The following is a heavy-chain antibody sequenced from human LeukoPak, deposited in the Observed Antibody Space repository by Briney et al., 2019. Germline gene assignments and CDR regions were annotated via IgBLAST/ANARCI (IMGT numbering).Heavy chain of an antibody. CDR3: AKANTIFGVVSNGLDY. V-gene: IGHV3-30*02. CDR1: GFTFSSYG. J-gene: IGHJ4*02. D-gene: IGHD3-3*01. CDR2: IRYDGSNK. Sequence: PGGSLRLSCAASGFTFSSYGMHWVRQAPGKGLEWVAFIRYDGSNKYYADSVKGRFTISRDNSKNTLYLQMNSLRAEDTAVYYCAKANTIFGVVSNGLDYWGQGTLVTVSS.